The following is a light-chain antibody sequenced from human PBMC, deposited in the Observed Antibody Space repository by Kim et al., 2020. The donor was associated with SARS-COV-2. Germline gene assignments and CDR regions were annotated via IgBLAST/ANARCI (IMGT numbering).Light chain of an antibody. J-gene: IGKJ2*01. CDR3: QQSYSDPYI. CDR2: ATS. Sequence: SASVGDTVTITCRSSQIISSYLNWYQLKPGTAPKRLLYATSNLQSGVPSRFSGSASGTEFPLTISSLQPEDFATYYCQQSYSDPYIFGQGTKLEI. V-gene: IGKV1-39*01. CDR1: QIISSY.